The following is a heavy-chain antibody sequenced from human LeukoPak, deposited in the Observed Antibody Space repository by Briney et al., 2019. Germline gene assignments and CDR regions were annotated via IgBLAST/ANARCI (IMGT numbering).Heavy chain of an antibody. V-gene: IGHV3-53*01. D-gene: IGHD3-10*01. CDR1: GFTVSSNS. CDR2: IYSGTI. Sequence: GGSLRLSCTVSGFTVSSNSMSWVRQAPGKGLEWVSFIYSGTIHYSDSVKGRFTISRDNSKNTLYLQMNSLRAEDTAVYYCASMVRGVIDYWGQGTLVTVSS. CDR3: ASMVRGVIDY. J-gene: IGHJ4*02.